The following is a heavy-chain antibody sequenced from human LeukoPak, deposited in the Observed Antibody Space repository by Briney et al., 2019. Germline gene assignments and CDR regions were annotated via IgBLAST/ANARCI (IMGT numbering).Heavy chain of an antibody. CDR1: GFTFSSYA. D-gene: IGHD3-10*01. V-gene: IGHV3-48*03. Sequence: GRSLRLSCAASGFTFSSYAMHWVRQAPGKGLEWVSYISSSGSTIYYADSVKGRFTISRDNAKNSLYLQMNSLRAEDTAVYYCARDLGSGQLGQFGIYYYYGMDVWGQGTTVTVSS. CDR3: ARDLGSGQLGQFGIYYYYGMDV. CDR2: ISSSGSTI. J-gene: IGHJ6*02.